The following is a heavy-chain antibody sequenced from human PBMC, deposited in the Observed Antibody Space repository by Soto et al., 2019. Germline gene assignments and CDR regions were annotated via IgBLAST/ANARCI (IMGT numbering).Heavy chain of an antibody. CDR1: GFTFSSYG. D-gene: IGHD2-21*02. CDR3: AKEVYCGGDCYYFDC. V-gene: IGHV3-30*18. CDR2: ISYDGSQK. J-gene: IGHJ4*02. Sequence: GGSLRLSCAASGFTFSSYGMHWVRQAPGKGLEWVAIISYDGSQKYYADSVKGRFTISRDNSKNTLFVQMSSLRAEDTAMYYCAKEVYCGGDCYYFDCWGQGTLVTVSS.